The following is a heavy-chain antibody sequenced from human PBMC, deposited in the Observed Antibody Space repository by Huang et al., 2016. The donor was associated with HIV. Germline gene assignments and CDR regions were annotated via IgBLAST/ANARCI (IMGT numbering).Heavy chain of an antibody. J-gene: IGHJ4*02. CDR2: LVLVAV. V-gene: IGHV3-21*01. CDR1: DSASIVT. CDR3: ARDRGQQLSPFDS. Sequence: EVQLVESGGGLVKPGGSLRLSCAASDSASIVTICTGSARLHGRGCSGSHPLVLVAVDYADSVKGRFSISRDNAKNSLYLQMNNLRGEDTAVYYCARDRGQQLSPFDSWGQGTLVTVSS. D-gene: IGHD6-13*01.